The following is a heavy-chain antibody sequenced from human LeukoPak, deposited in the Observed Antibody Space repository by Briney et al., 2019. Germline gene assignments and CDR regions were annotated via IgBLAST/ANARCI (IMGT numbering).Heavy chain of an antibody. CDR1: GFSFSGYW. CDR2: IKEDGSEK. J-gene: IGHJ4*02. V-gene: IGHV3-7*03. D-gene: IGHD2/OR15-2a*01. CDR3: ARRGSTDY. Sequence: GGSLRLSCAASGFSFSGYWMTWVRQAPGKGLEWVANIKEDGSEKCYADLVKGRFTISRDNAKNSLDLQMNSLRAEDTAVYYCARRGSTDYWGQGTLVTVSS.